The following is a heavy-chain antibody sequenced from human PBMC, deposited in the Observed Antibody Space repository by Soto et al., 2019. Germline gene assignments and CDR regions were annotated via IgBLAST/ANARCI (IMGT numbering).Heavy chain of an antibody. Sequence: QMQLVQSGPEVKKPGTSVKVSCKASGFTFTSSAVQWVRQARGQRLAWIGWIVVGSGNTNYAQKFQERVTITRDMSTSTAYMELSSLRSEDTAVYYCAADSYSKYEPPWGQGTLVTVSS. CDR2: IVVGSGNT. CDR1: GFTFTSSA. J-gene: IGHJ5*02. D-gene: IGHD4-4*01. CDR3: AADSYSKYEPP. V-gene: IGHV1-58*01.